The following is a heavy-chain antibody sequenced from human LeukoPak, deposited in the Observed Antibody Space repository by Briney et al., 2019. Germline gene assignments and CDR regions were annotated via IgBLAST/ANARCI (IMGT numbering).Heavy chain of an antibody. CDR2: ISHSSSTI. J-gene: IGHJ4*02. CDR3: ARDYVWGSSSDY. Sequence: GGSLRLSCAASGFIFRDYYMSWIRQAPGKGLEWVSYISHSSSTIHYADSVRGRFTISRDNAKSSLYLQMNSLRVEDTAVYFCARDYVWGSSSDYWGQGTLVTVS. V-gene: IGHV3-11*04. CDR1: GFIFRDYY. D-gene: IGHD3-16*01.